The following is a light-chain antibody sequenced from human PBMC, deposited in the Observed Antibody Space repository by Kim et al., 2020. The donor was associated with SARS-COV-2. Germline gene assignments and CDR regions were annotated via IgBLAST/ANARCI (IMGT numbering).Light chain of an antibody. Sequence: SPSVGDRVTITCRASQGITNYLVWYQQKPGKVPKVLIYPASTLQSGVPSRFSGSGSGTEFTLTISSLQPEDAATYYCQKYSTAPWTFGQGTKVEIK. V-gene: IGKV1-27*01. CDR2: PAS. J-gene: IGKJ1*01. CDR1: QGITNY. CDR3: QKYSTAPWT.